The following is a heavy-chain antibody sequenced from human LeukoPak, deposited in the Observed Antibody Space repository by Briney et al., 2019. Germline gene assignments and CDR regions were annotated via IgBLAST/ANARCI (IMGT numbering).Heavy chain of an antibody. D-gene: IGHD3-22*01. Sequence: GASVKVSCKASGYTFTGYYMHWVRQAPGQGLEWMGWINPNSGGTNYAQKFQGWVTITRDTSISTAYMELSRLRSDDTAVYYCARISYYYDSSGYYHNWFDPWGQGTLVTVSS. CDR3: ARISYYYDSSGYYHNWFDP. CDR1: GYTFTGYY. CDR2: INPNSGGT. V-gene: IGHV1-2*04. J-gene: IGHJ5*02.